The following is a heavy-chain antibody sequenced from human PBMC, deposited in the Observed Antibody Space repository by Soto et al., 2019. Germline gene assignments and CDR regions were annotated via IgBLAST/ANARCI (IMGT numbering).Heavy chain of an antibody. CDR1: GYTFTSYG. CDR2: ISANNGNT. CDR3: ARVQSGYDFAY. V-gene: IGHV1-18*01. D-gene: IGHD5-12*01. J-gene: IGHJ4*02. Sequence: QVQLVQSGAEVKKPGASVKVSCKASGYTFTSYGINWVRQAPGQGLEWMGWISANNGNTHYAQKLQGRVTMTTDTAKSTAYMELRSLRSDDTAVYYCARVQSGYDFAYWGQGTLVTVSS.